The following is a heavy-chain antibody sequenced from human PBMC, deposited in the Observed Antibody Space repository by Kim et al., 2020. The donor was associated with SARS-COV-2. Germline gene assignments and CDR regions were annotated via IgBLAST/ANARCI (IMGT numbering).Heavy chain of an antibody. CDR2: MSPNSGNT. Sequence: ASVKVSCKASGYTFTSYDINWVRQATGQGLEWMGWMSPNSGNTGYPQKFQGRVTMTRNTSISTAYMELSSLRSEDTAVYYCATYSVRGVIYDAFDIWGKGTMVTVSS. V-gene: IGHV1-8*01. CDR1: GYTFTSYD. D-gene: IGHD3-10*01. J-gene: IGHJ3*02. CDR3: ATYSVRGVIYDAFDI.